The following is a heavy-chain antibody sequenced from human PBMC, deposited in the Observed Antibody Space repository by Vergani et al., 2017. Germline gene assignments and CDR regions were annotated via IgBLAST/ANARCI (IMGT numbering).Heavy chain of an antibody. J-gene: IGHJ4*02. CDR2: IKQDGSEK. D-gene: IGHD6-13*01. CDR3: AGTLSSSWXFDY. CDR1: GFTFSSYW. Sequence: EVQLVESGGGLVQPGGSLRLSCAASGFTFSSYWMSWARQAPGKGLEWVANIKQDGSEKYYVDSVKGRFTISRDNAKSSLYLQMNSLRAEDTSVYYCAGTLSSSWXFDYWGQGTLVTVSS. V-gene: IGHV3-7*04.